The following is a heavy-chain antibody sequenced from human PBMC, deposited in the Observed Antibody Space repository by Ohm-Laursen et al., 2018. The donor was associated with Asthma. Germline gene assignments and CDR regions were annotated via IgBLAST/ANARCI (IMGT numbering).Heavy chain of an antibody. D-gene: IGHD3-10*01. CDR2: IYYSGST. J-gene: IGHJ4*02. V-gene: IGHV4-31*11. Sequence: TLSLTCAVSGGSISSGGYYWSWIRQHPGKGLEWIGYIYYSGSTYYNPSLRSRVTISVDTSKNQFSLKLSSVTAADTAVYFCASGQYYYASGQDYWGQGTLVTVSS. CDR3: ASGQYYYASGQDY. CDR1: GGSISSGGYY.